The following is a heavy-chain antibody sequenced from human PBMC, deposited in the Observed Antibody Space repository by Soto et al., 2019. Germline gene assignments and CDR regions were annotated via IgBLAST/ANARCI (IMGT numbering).Heavy chain of an antibody. J-gene: IGHJ4*02. D-gene: IGHD2-21*02. CDR3: ARRLRWGGDCYWEYYFYY. Sequence: QVPLVQSGAEVKKPGSSVKVSCKASGGTFSSYAITWVRQAPGTGLEWMGGIIPIFGTANYAQKFQGRVTITADEATTTASMEVSSLGSEDTAVYYCARRLRWGGDCYWEYYFYYWGQGTLVTVSS. CDR2: IIPIFGTA. CDR1: GGTFSSYA. V-gene: IGHV1-69*01.